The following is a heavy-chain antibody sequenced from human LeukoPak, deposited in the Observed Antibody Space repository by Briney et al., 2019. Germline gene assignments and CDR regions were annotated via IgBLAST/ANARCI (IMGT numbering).Heavy chain of an antibody. D-gene: IGHD4-17*01. J-gene: IGHJ5*02. CDR1: GFTFSRYA. CDR2: IRYDGNNK. CDR3: AKGDDYGTTTRLPKYNWFDP. Sequence: GGSLRLSCGASGFTFSRYAMHWVRQAPGKGLEWVAFIRYDGNNKNYADSAKGRFTISRDNSKDTLYLQMNSLRAEDTAVYYCAKGDDYGTTTRLPKYNWFDPWGQGTLVTVSS. V-gene: IGHV3-30*02.